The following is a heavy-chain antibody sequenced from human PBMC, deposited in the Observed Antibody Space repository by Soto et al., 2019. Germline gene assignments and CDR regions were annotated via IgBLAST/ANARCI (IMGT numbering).Heavy chain of an antibody. CDR1: GGSISSSNW. D-gene: IGHD1-26*01. J-gene: IGHJ6*02. Sequence: QVQLQESGPGLVKPSGTLSLTCAVSGGSISSSNWWSWVRQPPGKGLEWIGEIYHSGSTNYNPSLMSRVTISVDKSKNQFSLKLSSVIAADTAVYYCARVSGSYYYGMDVWGQGTTVTVSS. V-gene: IGHV4-4*02. CDR2: IYHSGST. CDR3: ARVSGSYYYGMDV.